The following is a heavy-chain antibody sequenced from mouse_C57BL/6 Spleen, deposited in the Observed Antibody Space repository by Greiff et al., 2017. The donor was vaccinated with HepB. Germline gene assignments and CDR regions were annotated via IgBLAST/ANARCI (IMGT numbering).Heavy chain of an antibody. CDR3: TKDHKEYFDV. J-gene: IGHJ1*03. Sequence: EVHLVESGGGLVQPGGSMKLSCAASGFTFSDAWMDWVRQSPEKGLEWVAEIRNKANNHATCYAESVKGRFTISRDDSKSSVYLQMNSLRAEDTGIYYCTKDHKEYFDVWGTGTTVTVSS. CDR2: IRNKANNHAT. V-gene: IGHV6-6*01. CDR1: GFTFSDAW.